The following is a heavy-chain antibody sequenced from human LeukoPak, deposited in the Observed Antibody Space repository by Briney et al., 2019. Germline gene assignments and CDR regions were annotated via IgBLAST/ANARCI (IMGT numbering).Heavy chain of an antibody. V-gene: IGHV4-34*01. CDR2: INHSGST. J-gene: IGHJ6*02. D-gene: IGHD2-2*02. CDR1: GGSISSYY. Sequence: SETLSLTCTVSGGSISSYYWSWIRQPPGKGLEWIGEINHSGSTNYNPSLKSRVAISVDTSKNQFSLKLSSVTAADTAVYYCASPPRCSSTSCYTIDGMDVWGQGTTVTVSS. CDR3: ASPPRCSSTSCYTIDGMDV.